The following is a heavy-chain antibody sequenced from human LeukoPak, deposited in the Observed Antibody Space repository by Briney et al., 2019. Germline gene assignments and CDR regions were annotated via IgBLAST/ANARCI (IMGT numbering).Heavy chain of an antibody. CDR2: LHYSGRT. V-gene: IGHV4-39*01. J-gene: IGHJ4*02. CDR1: GDSISGSHYY. D-gene: IGHD3-22*01. Sequence: SETLSLTCAVSGDSISGSHYYWGWIRQFPGNGLQWIGSLHYSGRTYYNPSLESRVTMSVDTSRNQFSPKVTSVTAADTAVYYCARAVGYYFDNSGPSKTFDYWGQGTLVTVSS. CDR3: ARAVGYYFDNSGPSKTFDY.